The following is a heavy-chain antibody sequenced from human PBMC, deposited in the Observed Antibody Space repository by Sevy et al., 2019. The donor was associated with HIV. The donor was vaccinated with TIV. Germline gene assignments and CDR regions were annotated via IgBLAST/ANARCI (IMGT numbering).Heavy chain of an antibody. Sequence: ASVKVSCKASGYTFTSYYMHWVRQAPGQGLEWMGIINPSGGSTSYAQKFQGRVTMTRDTSTSTVYMELSSLRSEDTAVYYCARDGGYCSSTSCYALSRGLDAFDIWGQGTMVTVSS. CDR2: INPSGGST. J-gene: IGHJ3*02. V-gene: IGHV1-46*01. CDR3: ARDGGYCSSTSCYALSRGLDAFDI. CDR1: GYTFTSYY. D-gene: IGHD2-2*01.